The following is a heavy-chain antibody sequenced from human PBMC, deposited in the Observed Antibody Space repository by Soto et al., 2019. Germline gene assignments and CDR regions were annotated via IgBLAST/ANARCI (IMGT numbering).Heavy chain of an antibody. CDR3: ARGRGYCSSARCYASAPDAFDI. D-gene: IGHD2-2*01. CDR2: ISSSTSTM. J-gene: IGHJ3*02. Sequence: GGSLRLSCEASGFTFSTYSMNWVRQVPGKGLEWVSYISSSTSTMYYADSVKGRFTISRDNAKNSLFLQMNSLRAEDTAVYYCARGRGYCSSARCYASAPDAFDIWGQGTMVTVSS. V-gene: IGHV3-48*01. CDR1: GFTFSTYS.